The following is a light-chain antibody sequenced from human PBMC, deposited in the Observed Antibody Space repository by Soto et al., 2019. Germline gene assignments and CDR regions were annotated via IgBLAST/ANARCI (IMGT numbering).Light chain of an antibody. J-gene: IGLJ1*01. CDR2: KTN. V-gene: IGLV3-25*03. CDR1: ALPKQY. CDR3: QSADKSGTYV. Sequence: SYELTQPPSVSVSPGQMARITCSGDALPKQYAYWYQQKPGQASVLLIYKTNERPSGIPERFSGSSSGTTVTLTISGVQAEDEADYYCQSADKSGTYVFGTGTKLTVL.